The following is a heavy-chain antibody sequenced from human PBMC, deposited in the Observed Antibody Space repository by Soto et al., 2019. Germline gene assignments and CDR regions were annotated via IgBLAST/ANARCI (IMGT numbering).Heavy chain of an antibody. D-gene: IGHD3-16*02. CDR3: ARALRSYYFDY. V-gene: IGHV4-31*03. Sequence: SETLSLTCTVSGASISSGYYWTWIRQHPGKGLEWIGYIYYNGNTFYNPSLKSRLTISLDTSKTQFSLKLSSVTAADAAMYYYARALRSYYFDYWGQGTLVTVSS. CDR1: GASISSGYY. CDR2: IYYNGNT. J-gene: IGHJ4*02.